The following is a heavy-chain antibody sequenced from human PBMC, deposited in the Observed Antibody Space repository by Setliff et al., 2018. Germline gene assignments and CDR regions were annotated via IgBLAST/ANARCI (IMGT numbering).Heavy chain of an antibody. CDR3: AKPQLELRWGFES. D-gene: IGHD1-7*01. V-gene: IGHV3-23*03. Sequence: PGESLKISCAASGFTLSPFAMSWVRQAPGKGLEWVSTIYRGDRDTFYTDSVKGRFTIFRDSSKSTLYLQMTSLRAEDTAVYYCAKPQLELRWGFESWGQGTLVPSPQ. CDR2: IYRGDRDT. CDR1: GFTLSPFA. J-gene: IGHJ4*02.